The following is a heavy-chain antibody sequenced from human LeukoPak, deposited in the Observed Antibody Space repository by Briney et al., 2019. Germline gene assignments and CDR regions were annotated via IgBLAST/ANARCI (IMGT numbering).Heavy chain of an antibody. D-gene: IGHD3-3*01. CDR3: ARGDRITIFGVATRRTKNYGMDV. J-gene: IGHJ6*02. V-gene: IGHV3-11*04. CDR2: ISSSGSTI. Sequence: GGSLRLSCAASGFTFSDYYMSWIRQAPGKGLEWVSYISSSGSTIYYADSVKGRFTISRDNAKNSLYLQMNSLRAEDTAVYYCARGDRITIFGVATRRTKNYGMDVWGQGTTVTVSS. CDR1: GFTFSDYY.